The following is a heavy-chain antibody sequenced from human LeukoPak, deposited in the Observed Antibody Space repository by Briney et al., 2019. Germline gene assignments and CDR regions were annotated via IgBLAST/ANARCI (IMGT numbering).Heavy chain of an antibody. Sequence: SQTLSLTRAVSGGSISSGGYSWSWIRQPPGKGLEWIGYIYHSGSTYYNPSLKSRVTISVDTSKNQFSLKLSSVTAADTALYYCARDRSGSYGAYFDYWGQGILVTVSS. J-gene: IGHJ4*02. CDR1: GGSISSGGYS. V-gene: IGHV4-30-2*01. CDR3: ARDRSGSYGAYFDY. D-gene: IGHD1-26*01. CDR2: IYHSGST.